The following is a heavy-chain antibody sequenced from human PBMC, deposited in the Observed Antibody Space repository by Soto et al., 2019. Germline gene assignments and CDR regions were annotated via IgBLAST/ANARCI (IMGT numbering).Heavy chain of an antibody. Sequence: PGGSLRLSCAASGFTFSSYSMNWVRQAPGKGLEWVSYISSSSSTIYYADSVKGRFTISRDNAKNSLYLQMNSLRDEDTAVYYCARDFIEMATMFDAFDIWGQGTMVTVSS. V-gene: IGHV3-48*02. CDR3: ARDFIEMATMFDAFDI. D-gene: IGHD3-10*02. CDR2: ISSSSSTI. J-gene: IGHJ3*02. CDR1: GFTFSSYS.